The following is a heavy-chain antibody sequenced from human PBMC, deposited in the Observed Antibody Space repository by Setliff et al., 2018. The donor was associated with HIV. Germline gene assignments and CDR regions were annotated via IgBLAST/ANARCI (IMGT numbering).Heavy chain of an antibody. CDR3: ARHNVITYGGLLFDYYYYGLDV. CDR1: GGSINDQY. V-gene: IGHV4-59*11. J-gene: IGHJ6*02. D-gene: IGHD3-16*01. Sequence: PSETLSLTCTVPGGSINDQYFSWIRQSPGKGLEWIGSIDYSGSIKCNPSLNSRGTISIDTSKNELSLKLTSVTAADTAVYYCARHNVITYGGLLFDYYYYGLDVWGHGTTVT. CDR2: IDYSGSI.